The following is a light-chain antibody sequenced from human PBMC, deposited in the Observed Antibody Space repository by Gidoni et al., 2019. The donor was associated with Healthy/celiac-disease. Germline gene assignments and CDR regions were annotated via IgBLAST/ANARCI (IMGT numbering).Light chain of an antibody. CDR3: QQYNNWPPT. CDR1: QSVSSY. V-gene: IGKV3-15*01. Sequence: EIVMTQSPATLSVSPGEGATLSCRASQSVSSYLAWYQQNPGQPPRLLIYGASTKATGIPARFSGSGSGTECTLTISSLQSEDFAVYYCQQYNNWPPTFGQGTKVEIK. CDR2: GAS. J-gene: IGKJ1*01.